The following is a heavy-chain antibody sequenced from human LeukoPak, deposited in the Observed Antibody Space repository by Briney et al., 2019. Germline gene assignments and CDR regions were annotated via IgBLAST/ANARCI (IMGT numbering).Heavy chain of an antibody. CDR2: INLDGSER. V-gene: IGHV3-7*01. D-gene: IGHD6-13*01. J-gene: IGHJ4*02. Sequence: GGSLRLSCAASGFTFSGHSMTWVRQAPGKGLEWVVNINLDGSERFYVDFVKGRFTISRDNADNSMYLQMNSLRAEDTAVYYCGRVIAGAIDYWGQGTLVTASS. CDR1: GFTFSGHS. CDR3: GRVIAGAIDY.